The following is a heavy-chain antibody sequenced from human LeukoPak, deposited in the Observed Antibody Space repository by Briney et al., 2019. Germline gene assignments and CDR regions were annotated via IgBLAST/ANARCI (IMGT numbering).Heavy chain of an antibody. CDR1: GYTFTSYG. CDR3: ARGLGSPVGQ. D-gene: IGHD1-26*01. Sequence: ASVKVSCKASGYTFTSYGISWVRQAPGQGLEWMGWMNPNSGNTRYAQNFQGRVSMTSNTSITTAYMELSSLRSEDTAVYYCARGLGSPVGQWGQGTLVTVSS. J-gene: IGHJ4*02. V-gene: IGHV1-8*02. CDR2: MNPNSGNT.